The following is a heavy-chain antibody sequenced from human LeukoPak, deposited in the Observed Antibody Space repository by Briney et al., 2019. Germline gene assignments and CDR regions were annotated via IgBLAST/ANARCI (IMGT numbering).Heavy chain of an antibody. CDR2: ISSSSSTI. CDR1: GFTFSSYS. Sequence: PGGSLRLSCAASGFTFSSYSMDWVRLAPGTGLEWVSYISSSSSTIYYADSVKGRFTISRDNAKNSLYLQMNSLRAEDTAVYDCARDVTRWGQGTLVTVSS. J-gene: IGHJ4*02. D-gene: IGHD2-21*02. CDR3: ARDVTR. V-gene: IGHV3-48*04.